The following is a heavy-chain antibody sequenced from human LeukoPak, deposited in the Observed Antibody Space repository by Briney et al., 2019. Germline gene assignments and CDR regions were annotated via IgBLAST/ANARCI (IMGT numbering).Heavy chain of an antibody. CDR3: ARDPYYYDSSGYPYLYYFDY. J-gene: IGHJ4*02. D-gene: IGHD3-22*01. Sequence: PSETLSLTCTVSGYSMSSGYYWGWIRQPPGKGLEWIGSIYHSGSTYYNPSLKSRVTISVDTSKNQFSLKLSSVTAADTAMYYCARDPYYYDSSGYPYLYYFDYWGQGTLVTVSS. CDR2: IYHSGST. CDR1: GYSMSSGYY. V-gene: IGHV4-38-2*02.